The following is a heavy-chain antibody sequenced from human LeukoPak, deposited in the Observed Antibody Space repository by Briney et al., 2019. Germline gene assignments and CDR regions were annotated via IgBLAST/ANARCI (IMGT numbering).Heavy chain of an antibody. CDR3: ARGTSVTPDY. Sequence: PGGSLRLSCAASGFTFSSYEINWVRQAPGKGLEWVSYISSSGSNKYYADSVKGRFTISRDNAKNSLYLQMNSLRAEDTAVYYCARGTSVTPDYWGQGTLVTVSS. CDR2: ISSSGSNK. J-gene: IGHJ4*02. V-gene: IGHV3-48*03. CDR1: GFTFSSYE. D-gene: IGHD4-17*01.